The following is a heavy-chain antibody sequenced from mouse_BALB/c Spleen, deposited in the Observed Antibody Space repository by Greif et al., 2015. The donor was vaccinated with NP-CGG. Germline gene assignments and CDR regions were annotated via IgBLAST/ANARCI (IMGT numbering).Heavy chain of an antibody. V-gene: IGHV14-3*02. CDR2: IDPANGNT. CDR3: ASHLTTVVAYYYAMTT. CDR1: GFNINDTY. D-gene: IGHD1-1*01. Sequence: EVQLQQSGAELVKPGVSVKLSCTASGFNINDTYMHWVKQRPEQGLEWIGRIDPANGNTKYDPKFQGKATITADTSSNTAFLQLSSLTSEDTAVYYCASHLTTVVAYYYAMTTGVKEPQSPSPQ. J-gene: IGHJ4*01.